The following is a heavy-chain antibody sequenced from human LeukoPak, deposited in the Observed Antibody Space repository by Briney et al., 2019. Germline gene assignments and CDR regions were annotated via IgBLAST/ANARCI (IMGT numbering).Heavy chain of an antibody. D-gene: IGHD5-18*01. CDR1: GVTFSSYG. J-gene: IGHJ6*03. Sequence: PGGSLRLSCAASGVTFSSYGMHWVRQAPGKGREWGSYISSSGSTIYYADSVKGRFTISRDNAKNSLYLQMNSLRAEDTAVYYCQGTDGYSSYYYYMDVWGKGTTVTVSS. CDR3: QGTDGYSSYYYYMDV. CDR2: ISSSGSTI. V-gene: IGHV3-48*04.